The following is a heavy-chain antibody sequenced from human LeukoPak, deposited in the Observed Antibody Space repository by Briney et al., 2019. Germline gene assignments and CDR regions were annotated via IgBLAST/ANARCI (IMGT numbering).Heavy chain of an antibody. J-gene: IGHJ4*02. CDR1: GFMFSSNW. Sequence: PGGSLRLSCAASGFMFSSNWMSWVRLAPGKGLEWVANIKEDGTETYYVDSVKGRFTISRDNTQNSLYLQMNSLRAEDTAVYYCARDPGLYSNGWEYYFDSWGQGTLVTVSS. CDR3: ARDPGLYSNGWEYYFDS. V-gene: IGHV3-7*03. CDR2: IKEDGTET. D-gene: IGHD6-19*01.